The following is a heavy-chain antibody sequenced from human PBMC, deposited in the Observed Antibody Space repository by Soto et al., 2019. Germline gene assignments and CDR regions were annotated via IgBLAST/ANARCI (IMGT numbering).Heavy chain of an antibody. CDR2: IRARGVTT. Sequence: DVQLLDSGGGLVQPGRSVRLSCAASGFTFSNYAMSWVRQAPGKGLEWVSTIRARGVTTFYADSARGRFTISRDNSKTTLSLQLNSLTADDTAIFFCAKGAIGRLDYWGQGTLVSVSS. V-gene: IGHV3-23*01. J-gene: IGHJ4*02. CDR3: AKGAIGRLDY. D-gene: IGHD1-26*01. CDR1: GFTFSNYA.